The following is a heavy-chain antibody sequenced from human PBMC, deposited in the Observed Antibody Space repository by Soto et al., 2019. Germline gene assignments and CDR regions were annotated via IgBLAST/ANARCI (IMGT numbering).Heavy chain of an antibody. D-gene: IGHD3-3*01. CDR1: GFSLSTSGMC. V-gene: IGHV2-70*01. J-gene: IGHJ5*02. Sequence: SGPTLVNPTQTLTLTCTFSGFSLSTSGMCVSWIRQPPGKALEWLAHIDWDDDKYYSTSLKTRLTISKDTSKNQVVLTMTNMDPVDTATYYFARIVRGDFWSGYWFWFDPWGQGTLVTVSS. CDR2: IDWDDDK. CDR3: ARIVRGDFWSGYWFWFDP.